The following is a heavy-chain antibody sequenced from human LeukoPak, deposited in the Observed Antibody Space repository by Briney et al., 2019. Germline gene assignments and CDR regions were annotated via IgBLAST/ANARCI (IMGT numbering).Heavy chain of an antibody. V-gene: IGHV1-2*02. J-gene: IGHJ4*02. D-gene: IGHD2-15*01. CDR1: GYSFTDYY. CDR3: VSGNYFDY. Sequence: ASVKVSCKASGYSFTDYYMHWVRQAPGQGLEWMGWINPYSGDTNYEQNFQGRVTMTRDTSISTAYMELSSLRSDDTAVYYCVSGNYFDYWGQGTLVTVSS. CDR2: INPYSGDT.